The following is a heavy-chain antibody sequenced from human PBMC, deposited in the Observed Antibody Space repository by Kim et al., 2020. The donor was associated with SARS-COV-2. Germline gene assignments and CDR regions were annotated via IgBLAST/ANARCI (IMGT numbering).Heavy chain of an antibody. CDR2: ISAYNGNT. D-gene: IGHD3-3*01. V-gene: IGHV1-18*04. Sequence: ASVKVSCKASGYTFTSYGISWVRQAPGQGLEWMGWISAYNGNTNYAQKLQGRVTMTTDTSTSTAYMELRSLRSDDTAVYYCARDRALTEWLTPPDYWGQGTLVTVSS. CDR1: GYTFTSYG. CDR3: ARDRALTEWLTPPDY. J-gene: IGHJ4*02.